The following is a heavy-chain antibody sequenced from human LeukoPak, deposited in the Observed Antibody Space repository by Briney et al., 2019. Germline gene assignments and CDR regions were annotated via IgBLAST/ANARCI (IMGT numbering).Heavy chain of an antibody. D-gene: IGHD2-2*01. V-gene: IGHV4-34*01. Sequence: KPSETLSLTCAVYGGSFSGYYWSWICQPPGKGLEWIGEINHSESTNYNPSLKSRVTISVDTSKNQFSLKLSSVTAADTAVYYCASVSCSSTSCYAFGDPNWFDPWGQGTLVTVSS. CDR3: ASVSCSSTSCYAFGDPNWFDP. J-gene: IGHJ5*02. CDR1: GGSFSGYY. CDR2: INHSEST.